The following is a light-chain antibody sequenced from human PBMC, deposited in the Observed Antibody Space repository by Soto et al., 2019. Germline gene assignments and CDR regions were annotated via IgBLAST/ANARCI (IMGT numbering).Light chain of an antibody. CDR2: AAS. Sequence: DLQMTQSPTSLSASVGDRVSITCRASESINIYLNWYQKKSGEAPKLLIYAASSLQSGVPSRFSGTGAGTGFTLTMSSLQTEDFATYYCQQTYSTPGTFGQGTKVEIK. CDR1: ESINIY. J-gene: IGKJ1*01. CDR3: QQTYSTPGT. V-gene: IGKV1-39*01.